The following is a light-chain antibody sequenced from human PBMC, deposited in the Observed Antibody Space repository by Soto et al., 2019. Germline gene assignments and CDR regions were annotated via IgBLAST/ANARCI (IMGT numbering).Light chain of an antibody. CDR3: QQYGSSWT. CDR2: DAS. V-gene: IGKV3-20*01. J-gene: IGKJ1*01. Sequence: IVLTQSPGTLSLSPGERATLSCRASQSVSSYLAWYQQKPGQAPRLLIYDASSRATGIPDRFSGSGSGTDFTLPISRLEPEDFAVYYCQQYGSSWTFGQGTMVDNK. CDR1: QSVSSY.